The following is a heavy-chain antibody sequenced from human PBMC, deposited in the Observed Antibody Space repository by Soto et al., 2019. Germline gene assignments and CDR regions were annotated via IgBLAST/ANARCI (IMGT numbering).Heavy chain of an antibody. V-gene: IGHV1-69*01. D-gene: IGHD6-13*01. CDR1: GGTFSSYA. CDR3: ARGRELVATIDWARAAAGTNYYYYGMDV. CDR2: IIPIFGTA. Sequence: QVQLVQSGAEVKKPGSSVKVSCKASGGTFSSYAISWVRQAPGQGLEWMGGIIPIFGTANYAQKFQGRVTITADESTSTAYMELSSLRSEDTAVYYCARGRELVATIDWARAAAGTNYYYYGMDVWGQGTTVTVSS. J-gene: IGHJ6*02.